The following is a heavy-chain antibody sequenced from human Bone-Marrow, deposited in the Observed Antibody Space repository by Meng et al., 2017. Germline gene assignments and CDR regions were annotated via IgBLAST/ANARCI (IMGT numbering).Heavy chain of an antibody. V-gene: IGHV1-2*06. D-gene: IGHD3-16*02. J-gene: IGHJ4*02. Sequence: ASVKVSCKASGYTFPDYWLHWVRRAPGQGLEWMGRINPKSGDTHYAQRFQGRVTMTGDTSISTAYMELSGLRSDDTAMYYCARDTMITFGGVIVSPDYWGQGTLVTVSS. CDR1: GYTFPDYW. CDR3: ARDTMITFGGVIVSPDY. CDR2: INPKSGDT.